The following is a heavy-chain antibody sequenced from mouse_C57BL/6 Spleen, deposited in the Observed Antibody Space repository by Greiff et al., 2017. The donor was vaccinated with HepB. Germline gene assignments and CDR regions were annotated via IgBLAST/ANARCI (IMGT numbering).Heavy chain of an antibody. V-gene: IGHV1-69*01. CDR2: IDPSDSYT. D-gene: IGHD2-3*01. Sequence: QVQLQQPGAELVMPGASVKLSCKASGYTFTSYWMHWVKQRPGQGLEWIGEIDPSDSYTNYNQKFKGKSTLTVDKSSSTAYMQLSSLTSEDSAVYYCARIYDGYHFDYWGQGTTLTVSS. CDR3: ARIYDGYHFDY. CDR1: GYTFTSYW. J-gene: IGHJ2*01.